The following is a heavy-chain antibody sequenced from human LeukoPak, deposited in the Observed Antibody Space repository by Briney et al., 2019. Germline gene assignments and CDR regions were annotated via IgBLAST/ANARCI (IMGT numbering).Heavy chain of an antibody. V-gene: IGHV4-39*07. CDR1: GGSISSSSYY. CDR2: IYYSGST. D-gene: IGHD3-22*01. CDR3: ARVDLGGSGYFFDL. Sequence: SETLSLTCTVSGGSISSSSYYWGWIRQPPGKGLEWIGSIYYSGSTYYNPSLKSRVTISVDTSKNQFSLKLSSVTAADTAVYYCARVDLGGSGYFFDLWGQGALVTVSS. J-gene: IGHJ4*02.